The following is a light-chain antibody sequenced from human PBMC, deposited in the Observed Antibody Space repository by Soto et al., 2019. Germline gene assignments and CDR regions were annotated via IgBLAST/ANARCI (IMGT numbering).Light chain of an antibody. V-gene: IGKV3-15*01. Sequence: EIVMTQSPATLSVSPGERATLSCRASQSIDANLAWYQHKPGQAPRLLVYGASTRATGIPARFSGSGSGTEFTLTISSLQSEDFAVYYCQQYNTWPPITFGQGTRLEIK. CDR2: GAS. CDR3: QQYNTWPPIT. CDR1: QSIDAN. J-gene: IGKJ5*01.